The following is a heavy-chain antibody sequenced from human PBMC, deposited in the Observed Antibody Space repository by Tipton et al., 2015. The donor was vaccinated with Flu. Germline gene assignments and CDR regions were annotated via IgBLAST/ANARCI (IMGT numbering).Heavy chain of an antibody. J-gene: IGHJ4*02. V-gene: IGHV3-21*01. CDR3: GSGRNGFNYIDY. Sequence: SLRLSCAASGFTFSSYSMNWVRQTSGKGLEWVSSISSGSSYIYYADSVKGRFTISRDNAKNSLYLQMNSLRAEDTAVYYCGSGRNGFNYIDYWGQGTLVTVSS. D-gene: IGHD5-24*01. CDR2: ISSGSSYI. CDR1: GFTFSSYS.